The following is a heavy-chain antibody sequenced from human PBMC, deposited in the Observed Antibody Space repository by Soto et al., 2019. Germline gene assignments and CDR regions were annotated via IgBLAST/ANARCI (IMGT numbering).Heavy chain of an antibody. D-gene: IGHD2-2*01. CDR2: IYPGDSDT. CDR1: GYSFTTYW. CDR3: ATGGSCSGTRCSNFFDY. V-gene: IGHV5-51*01. Sequence: GASLKISCQGSGYSFTTYWIAWVRQVPGKGLEWMGIIYPGDSDTRYSPSVQGQVTISADKSMSTAYLQWSSLKASDTAIYYCATGGSCSGTRCSNFFDYWGQGTLVTVSS. J-gene: IGHJ4*02.